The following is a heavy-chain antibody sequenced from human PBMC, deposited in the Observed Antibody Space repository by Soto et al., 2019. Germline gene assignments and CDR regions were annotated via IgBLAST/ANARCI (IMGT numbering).Heavy chain of an antibody. D-gene: IGHD6-13*01. CDR2: IHDSGST. CDR3: ARHHVRGRTIAGAAEF. Sequence: PSETLSLTCAVYGESFSGYYWSWIRQPPGKGLEWIGEIHDSGSTNYNPSLKSRLIISVDTSRNQFSLKLSSVTAADTAVYYCARHHVRGRTIAGAAEFWGQGTLVTVSS. CDR1: GESFSGYY. J-gene: IGHJ4*02. V-gene: IGHV4-34*01.